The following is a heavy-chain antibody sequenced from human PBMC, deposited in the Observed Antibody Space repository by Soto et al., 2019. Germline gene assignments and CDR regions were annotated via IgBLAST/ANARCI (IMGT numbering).Heavy chain of an antibody. Sequence: ASVKVSCKASGYTFTSYSMHWVRQAPGQRLEWMGWINAGNGNTKYSQKFQGRVTITRDTSASTAYMELSSLRSEDTAVYYCARSIVATTDYYYYYMDVWGQGTLVTVSS. CDR2: INAGNGNT. CDR3: ARSIVATTDYYYYYMDV. J-gene: IGHJ6*03. CDR1: GYTFTSYS. V-gene: IGHV1-3*01. D-gene: IGHD5-12*01.